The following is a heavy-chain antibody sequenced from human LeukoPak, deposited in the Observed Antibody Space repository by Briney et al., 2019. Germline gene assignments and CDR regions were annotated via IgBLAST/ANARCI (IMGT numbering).Heavy chain of an antibody. Sequence: GASVKVSCKASGGTFSSYAISWVRQAPGQGLEWMGGIIPIFGTANYAQKFQGRVTITADESTSTAYMELSSLRSEDTAVCYCARPKNNWNYVDDAFDIWAQGTMVTVSS. CDR1: GGTFSSYA. CDR2: IIPIFGTA. D-gene: IGHD1-7*01. J-gene: IGHJ3*02. V-gene: IGHV1-69*13. CDR3: ARPKNNWNYVDDAFDI.